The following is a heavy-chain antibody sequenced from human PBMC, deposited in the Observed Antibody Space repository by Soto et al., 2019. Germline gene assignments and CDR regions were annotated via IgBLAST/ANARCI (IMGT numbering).Heavy chain of an antibody. V-gene: IGHV3-30*18. CDR2: ISYAGNNQ. CDR1: GFTFSTYG. J-gene: IGHJ4*02. CDR3: AKTLGGSSSWYFDY. D-gene: IGHD6-13*01. Sequence: QVQLVESGGGMVQPGRSLRLSCAASGFTFSTYGMHWVRQAPGKGLEWVAVISYAGNNQYYADSVKGRFTISRDNSKNTLFLEMNSLRAEDTAMYYCAKTLGGSSSWYFDYSGQGTLVTVSS.